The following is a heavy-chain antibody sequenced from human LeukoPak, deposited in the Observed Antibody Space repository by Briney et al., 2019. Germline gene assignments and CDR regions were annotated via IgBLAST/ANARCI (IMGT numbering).Heavy chain of an antibody. D-gene: IGHD3-16*01. CDR3: AKFEFGF. Sequence: GGSLRLSCAASGFTVSSNYMSWVRQAPGKGLEWVSIIYTGGTTYYADSVKGRFTISRDNSKNTLYLQMNSLRDEDTAVYYCAKFEFGFWGQGTLVTVSS. V-gene: IGHV3-66*01. CDR1: GFTVSSNY. CDR2: IYTGGTT. J-gene: IGHJ4*02.